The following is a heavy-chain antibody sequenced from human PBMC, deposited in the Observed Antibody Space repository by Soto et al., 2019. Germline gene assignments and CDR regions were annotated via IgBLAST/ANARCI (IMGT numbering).Heavy chain of an antibody. CDR1: GFNFSSYG. V-gene: IGHV3-30*18. J-gene: IGHJ6*03. D-gene: IGHD4-17*01. CDR2: ISYDGSNK. Sequence: GGYLRLSCAASGFNFSSYGMHWVRQAPGKGLEWVAVISYDGSNKYYADSVKGRFTISRDNSKNTLYLQMNSLRAEDTAVYYCAKDPGDYIYYYYYMDVWGKGTTVTVSS. CDR3: AKDPGDYIYYYYYMDV.